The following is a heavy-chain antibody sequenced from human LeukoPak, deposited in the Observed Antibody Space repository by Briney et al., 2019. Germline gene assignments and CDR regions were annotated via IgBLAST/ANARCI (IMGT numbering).Heavy chain of an antibody. CDR1: GASVSGSPYY. V-gene: IGHV4-39*01. J-gene: IGHJ4*02. CDR3: AKSGGYGLIDY. D-gene: IGHD1-26*01. CDR2: IYSSGST. Sequence: SETLSLTCTVSGASVSGSPYYWGWIRQPPGKGLEWIGSIYSSGSTYYSTSLQSRVTISIETSKNQISLRLKSVTAADTAMYYCAKSGGYGLIDYWGQGTLVTVSS.